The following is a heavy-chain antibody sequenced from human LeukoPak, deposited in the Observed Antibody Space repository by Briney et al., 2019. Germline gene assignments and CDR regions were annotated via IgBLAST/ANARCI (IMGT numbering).Heavy chain of an antibody. CDR1: GGSVSSNNW. Sequence: SETLSLTCAISGGSVSSNNWWSWVRQSPGKGLEWIGEMYHSGSTNYKPSLKSRVTISVDKPKNQFSLKLSSVTAADTAMYYCARDVGSRSPGFWGQGTLVAVSS. CDR3: ARDVGSRSPGF. D-gene: IGHD3-10*01. CDR2: MYHSGST. V-gene: IGHV4-4*02. J-gene: IGHJ4*02.